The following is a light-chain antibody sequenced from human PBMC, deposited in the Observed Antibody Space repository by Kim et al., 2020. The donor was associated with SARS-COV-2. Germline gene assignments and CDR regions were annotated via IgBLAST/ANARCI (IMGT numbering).Light chain of an antibody. CDR3: QQRPNNWIT. CDR1: QSISSY. CDR2: DVS. V-gene: IGKV3-11*01. J-gene: IGKJ5*01. Sequence: EVVLTQSPATLSVSAGESATLSCRASQSISSYLAWYQQKPGQAPRLLIYDVSSRAPGIPTRFSGGASGTDFTLTISSLEPEDSAVYYCQQRPNNWITVGHGTRLEIK.